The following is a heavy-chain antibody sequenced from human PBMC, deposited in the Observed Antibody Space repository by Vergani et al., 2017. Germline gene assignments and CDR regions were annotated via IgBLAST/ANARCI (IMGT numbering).Heavy chain of an antibody. CDR1: GFTFDDYA. CDR2: ISWNSGSI. Sequence: EVQLVESGGGLVQPGRPLRLSCAASGFTFDDYAMHWVRQAPGKGLEWVSGISWNSGSIGYADSVKGRFTISRDNAKNSLYLQMNSLRAEDTALDYCAKEGSTGAFDIWGQGTMVTVSS. J-gene: IGHJ3*02. V-gene: IGHV3-9*01. CDR3: AKEGSTGAFDI.